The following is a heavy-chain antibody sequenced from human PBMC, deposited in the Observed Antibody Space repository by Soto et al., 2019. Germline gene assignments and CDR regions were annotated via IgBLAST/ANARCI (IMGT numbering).Heavy chain of an antibody. D-gene: IGHD3-3*01. J-gene: IGHJ6*02. CDR3: TTWSGYPYYYYYYGMDV. V-gene: IGHV3-73*02. CDR1: GFTFSGSA. Sequence: EVQLVESGGGLVQPGGSLKLSCAASGFTFSGSAMHWVRQASGKGLEWVGRIRSKANSYATAYAASVKGRFTISRDDSKNTEYLQMNSLKTEDTAVYYCTTWSGYPYYYYYYGMDVWGQGTTVTVSS. CDR2: IRSKANSYAT.